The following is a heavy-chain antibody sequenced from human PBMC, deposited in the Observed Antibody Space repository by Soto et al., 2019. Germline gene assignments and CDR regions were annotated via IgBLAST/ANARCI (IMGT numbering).Heavy chain of an antibody. CDR2: IIPICGTA. V-gene: IGHV1-69*01. Sequence: QVQLVQSGAEVKKPGSSVKVSCKASGGTFSSYAISWVRQAPGQGLEWMGGIIPICGTANYAQKFQGRVTITADESTSTAYMELSSLRSEDTAVYYCAREQGYSSSWPRGNYYGRDVWGQGTTVTVSS. CDR1: GGTFSSYA. J-gene: IGHJ6*02. CDR3: AREQGYSSSWPRGNYYGRDV. D-gene: IGHD6-13*01.